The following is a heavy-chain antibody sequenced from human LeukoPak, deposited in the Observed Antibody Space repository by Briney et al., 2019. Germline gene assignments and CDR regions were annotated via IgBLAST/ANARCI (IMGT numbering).Heavy chain of an antibody. J-gene: IGHJ4*02. CDR1: GGSISSGGYS. V-gene: IGHV4-30-2*01. CDR3: ARGLGYCSSTSCYSYYFDY. D-gene: IGHD2-2*01. CDR2: IYHSGST. Sequence: SQTLSLTCAVSGGSISSGGYSWSWIRQPPGKGLEWIGYIYHSGSTYYNPSLKSRVTISVDRSKNQFSLKLSSVTAADTAVYYCARGLGYCSSTSCYSYYFDYWGQGTLVTVSS.